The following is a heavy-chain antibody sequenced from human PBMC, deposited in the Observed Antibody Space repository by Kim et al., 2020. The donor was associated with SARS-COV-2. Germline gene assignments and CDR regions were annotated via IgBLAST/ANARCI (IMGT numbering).Heavy chain of an antibody. V-gene: IGHV3-9*01. CDR2: INWNSGSM. J-gene: IGHJ3*02. CDR3: AKDIRYSYGYDAFDI. D-gene: IGHD5-18*01. Sequence: GGSLRLSCAASGFTFDDYAMHWVRQAPGKGLEWVSGINWNSGSMGYADSVKGRFTISRDNAKNSLYLQMNSLRAEDTALYYCAKDIRYSYGYDAFDIWGQGTMVTVSS. CDR1: GFTFDDYA.